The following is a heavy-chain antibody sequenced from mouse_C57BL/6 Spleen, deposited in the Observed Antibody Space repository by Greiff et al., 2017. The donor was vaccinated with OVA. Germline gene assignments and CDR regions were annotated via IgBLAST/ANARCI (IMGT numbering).Heavy chain of an antibody. CDR1: GYTFTSYW. D-gene: IGHD2-4*01. Sequence: VQLVESGAELVKPGASVKVSCKASGYTFTSYWMHWVKQRPGQGLEWIGRIHPSDSDTNYNQKFKGKATLTVDKSSSTAYMQLSSLTSEDSAVYYCAMARLRRDWFAYWGQGTLVTVSA. CDR2: IHPSDSDT. J-gene: IGHJ3*01. V-gene: IGHV1-74*01. CDR3: AMARLRRDWFAY.